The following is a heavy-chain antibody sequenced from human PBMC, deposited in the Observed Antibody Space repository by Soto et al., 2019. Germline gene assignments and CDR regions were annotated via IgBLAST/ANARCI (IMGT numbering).Heavy chain of an antibody. D-gene: IGHD7-27*01. J-gene: IGHJ4*02. Sequence: PGGSLRLSCAASGFSSSISLMHWVRQAPVKGPEWVALISYDGTNKFYADSVKGRFTISRDNSKSTLYLQVDSLRPEDAAVYYCARDPKTSGGQHWAFNYFDSWGQGTLVTVSS. CDR3: ARDPKTSGGQHWAFNYFDS. CDR2: ISYDGTNK. CDR1: GFSSSISL. V-gene: IGHV3-30-3*01.